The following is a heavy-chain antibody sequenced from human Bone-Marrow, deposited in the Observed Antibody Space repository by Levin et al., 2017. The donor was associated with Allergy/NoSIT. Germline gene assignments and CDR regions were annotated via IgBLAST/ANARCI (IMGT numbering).Heavy chain of an antibody. CDR2: ITHGGGS. CDR1: GDSISSGGFS. CDR3: ARGAGTFDY. V-gene: IGHV4-30-2*01. Sequence: LSLTCGVSGDSISSGGFSWSWIRQPPGEGLEWIGFITHGGGSYYNPSLKSRVTMSVDSSKNQFSLMLNSVTAADTAVYYCARGAGTFDYWGQGTLVTVSS. J-gene: IGHJ4*02. D-gene: IGHD6-19*01.